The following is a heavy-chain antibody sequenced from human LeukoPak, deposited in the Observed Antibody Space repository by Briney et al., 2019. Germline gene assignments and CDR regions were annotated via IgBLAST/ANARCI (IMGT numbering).Heavy chain of an antibody. CDR3: TTALYDWNDANY. CDR1: GFTFSDAW. D-gene: IGHD1-1*01. J-gene: IGHJ4*02. CDR2: IKSKTDGGTI. V-gene: IGHV3-15*01. Sequence: GGSLRLSCAASGFTFSDAWMNWVRQAPGKGLEWVGRIKSKTDGGTIDYAAPVKGRFTISREDSKNTLYLQMNSLKTEDTAVYYCTTALYDWNDANYWGQGTLVTVSS.